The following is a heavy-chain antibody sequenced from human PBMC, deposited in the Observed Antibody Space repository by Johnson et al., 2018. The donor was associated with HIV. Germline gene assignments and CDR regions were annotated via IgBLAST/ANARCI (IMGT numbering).Heavy chain of an antibody. CDR3: AKGRSGGSGAFDI. CDR1: GFTFSSYA. V-gene: IGHV3-30*04. D-gene: IGHD3-10*01. CDR2: ISYDGSNK. J-gene: IGHJ3*02. Sequence: MQLVESGGGVVQPGRSLRLSCAASGFTFSSYAMHWVRQAPGKGLEWVAVISYDGSNKYYADSVKGRFTISRDNSKNTLYVQMNRLRTEDTAVYFCAKGRSGGSGAFDIWGQGTMVTVSS.